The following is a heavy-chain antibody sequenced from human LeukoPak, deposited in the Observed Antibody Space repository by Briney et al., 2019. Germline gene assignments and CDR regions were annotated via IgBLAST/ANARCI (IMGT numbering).Heavy chain of an antibody. D-gene: IGHD6-19*01. CDR3: ARIAVAGCSFRERIDY. J-gene: IGHJ4*02. Sequence: ASVKVSCKASGYTFTGYYLHWLRQAPGQGLECVGWINPKTGGTNYAQRFQGRLTMTRDTSSSTAYMELSRLRSDDTAVYYCARIAVAGCSFRERIDYWGQGTLVTVSS. CDR2: INPKTGGT. V-gene: IGHV1-2*02. CDR1: GYTFTGYY.